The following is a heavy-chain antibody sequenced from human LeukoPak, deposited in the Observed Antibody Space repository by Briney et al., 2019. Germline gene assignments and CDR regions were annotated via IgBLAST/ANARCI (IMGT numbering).Heavy chain of an antibody. CDR1: GFTFSSYA. J-gene: IGHJ4*02. Sequence: PGGSLRLSCAASGFTFSSYAMHWVRQAPGKGLEWVAVISYDGSNKYYADSVKGRFTISRDNSKNTLYLQMNSLRAEDTAVYYCARDYEIYWGQGTLVTVSS. V-gene: IGHV3-30-3*01. D-gene: IGHD5-12*01. CDR3: ARDYEIY. CDR2: ISYDGSNK.